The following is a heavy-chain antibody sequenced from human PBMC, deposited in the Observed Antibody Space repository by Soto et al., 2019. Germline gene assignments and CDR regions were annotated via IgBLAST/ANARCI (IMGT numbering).Heavy chain of an antibody. CDR3: ARQRGIAARARYGMDV. J-gene: IGHJ6*02. CDR1: GYSFTSYW. V-gene: IGHV5-10-1*01. D-gene: IGHD6-13*01. CDR2: IDPSDSYT. Sequence: GESLKISCNGSGYSFTSYWISWVRQMPGKGLEWMGRIDPSDSYTNYSPSFQGHVTISADKSISTAYLQWSSLKASDTAMYYCARQRGIAARARYGMDVWGQGTKVTVYS.